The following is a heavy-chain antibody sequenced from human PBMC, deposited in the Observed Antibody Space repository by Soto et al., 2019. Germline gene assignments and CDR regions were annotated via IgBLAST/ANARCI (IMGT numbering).Heavy chain of an antibody. D-gene: IGHD3-9*01. CDR1: GYSFTDYW. CDR3: ARQADYNILTGYFYYFDY. Sequence: GXSVKISCKSSGYSFTDYWIGWVRQMPGKGLEWMGIIYPGDSDARYIPSFQGQVTISVDTSINTAFLRWNSLTASDTAMYYCARQADYNILTGYFYYFDYWGQGSLVTVSS. CDR2: IYPGDSDA. J-gene: IGHJ4*02. V-gene: IGHV5-51*01.